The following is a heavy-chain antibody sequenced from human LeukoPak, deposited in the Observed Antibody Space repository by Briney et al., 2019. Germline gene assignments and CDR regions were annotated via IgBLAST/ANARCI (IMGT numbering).Heavy chain of an antibody. CDR2: IWYDGSNK. CDR1: GFTFSSYG. V-gene: IGHV3-33*01. Sequence: GGSLRLSCAASGFTFSSYGMHWVRQAPGKGLEWVAVIWYDGSNKYYADSVKGRFTISRDNSKNTLYLQMNRLRAEDTAVYYCARTGPGSTFDYWGQGTLVTVSS. J-gene: IGHJ4*02. CDR3: ARTGPGSTFDY. D-gene: IGHD1-14*01.